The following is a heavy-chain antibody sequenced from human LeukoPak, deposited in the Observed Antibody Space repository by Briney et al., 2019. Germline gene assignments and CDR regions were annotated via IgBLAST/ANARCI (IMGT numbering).Heavy chain of an antibody. CDR1: GLTFSSYW. V-gene: IGHV3-7*01. CDR2: IKGDGSEK. Sequence: GGSLGLSCAASGLTFSSYWMSWVRQAPGKGLEWVANIKGDGSEKYYVDSLKGRFTISRDNAKNTLYLQMNSLRAEDTAVYYCARYSYGSCGYWGQGTLVTVAS. D-gene: IGHD5-18*01. J-gene: IGHJ4*02. CDR3: ARYSYGSCGY.